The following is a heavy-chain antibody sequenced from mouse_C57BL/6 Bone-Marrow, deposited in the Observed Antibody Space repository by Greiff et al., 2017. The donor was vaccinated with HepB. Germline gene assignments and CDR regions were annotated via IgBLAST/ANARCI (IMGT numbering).Heavy chain of an antibody. CDR2: IDPETGGT. Sequence: QVQLQQSGAELVRPGASVMLSCKASGYTFTDYEMHWVKQTPVHGLEWIGAIDPETGGTAYNQKFKGKAILTADKSSSTAYMELRSLTSEDSAVYYCTRGGVITTVVAEWYFDVWGTGTTVTVSS. V-gene: IGHV1-15*01. CDR3: TRGGVITTVVAEWYFDV. CDR1: GYTFTDYE. J-gene: IGHJ1*03. D-gene: IGHD1-1*01.